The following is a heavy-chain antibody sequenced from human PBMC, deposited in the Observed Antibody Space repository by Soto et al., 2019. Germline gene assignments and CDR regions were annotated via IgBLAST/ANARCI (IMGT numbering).Heavy chain of an antibody. Sequence: SVEVSCKHSGHPLSNYGITWVRQDPGQPLEWLGWISLYSDGTNYAQKFQGRVSMTTDTSTTTAYMELRSLRSDDTAVYYCARVVPGAEAWFGPWGQGNLVTGSS. J-gene: IGHJ5*02. CDR2: ISLYSDGT. V-gene: IGHV1-18*01. D-gene: IGHD2-2*01. CDR3: ARVVPGAEAWFGP. CDR1: GHPLSNYG.